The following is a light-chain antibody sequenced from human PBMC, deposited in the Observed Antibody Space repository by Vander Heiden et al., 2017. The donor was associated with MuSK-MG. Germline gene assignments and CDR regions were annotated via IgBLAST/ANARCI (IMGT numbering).Light chain of an antibody. CDR2: GAS. V-gene: IGKV3-11*01. Sequence: EVVLTQSPRTLSSSPGETATLSCRASQHVGDCLAWYKQKPGQAPRLLISGASKRAPDIPGRFSGSGSGTDFTLTIRNLESEDFALYFCLQGDSRPLIFGGGTNVDSK. CDR3: LQGDSRPLI. CDR1: QHVGDC. J-gene: IGKJ4*01.